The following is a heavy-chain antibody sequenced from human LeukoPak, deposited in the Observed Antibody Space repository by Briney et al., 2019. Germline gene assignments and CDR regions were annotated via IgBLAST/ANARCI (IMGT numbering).Heavy chain of an antibody. J-gene: IGHJ4*02. Sequence: ASVKVSCKASGYTFISFGISWVRQAPGHGLEWIGWISLYKGNTNYAQNVQGRVTMTTDTSTDTAYMELRSLRSDDTAVYYCARVGYDSSGYLYYFDYWGQGTLVTVSS. V-gene: IGHV1-18*01. CDR3: ARVGYDSSGYLYYFDY. D-gene: IGHD3-22*01. CDR1: GYTFISFG. CDR2: ISLYKGNT.